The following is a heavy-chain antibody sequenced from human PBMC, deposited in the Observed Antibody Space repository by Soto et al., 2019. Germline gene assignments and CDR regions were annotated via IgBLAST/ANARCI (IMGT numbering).Heavy chain of an antibody. CDR2: IYYSGST. CDR3: TRYSGERYYY. D-gene: IGHD1-26*01. J-gene: IGHJ4*02. CDR1: GDSISSYY. V-gene: IGHV4-59*01. Sequence: SQTMSVTRPVSGDSISSYYWSWILQPPGQGLEWIGYIYYSGSTNYQPSLKSLVTISVDTSKKQFSLKLSYVTAAETPAYYCTRYSGERYYYWRQGILVTVSS.